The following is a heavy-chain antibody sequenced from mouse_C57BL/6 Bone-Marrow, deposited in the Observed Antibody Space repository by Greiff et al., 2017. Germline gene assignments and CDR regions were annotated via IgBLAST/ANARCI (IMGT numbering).Heavy chain of an antibody. J-gene: IGHJ3*01. CDR1: GYAFSSSW. Sequence: VQLQQSGPELVKPGASVKISCKASGYAFSSSWMNWVKQRPGKGLEWIGRIYPGDGDTNYNGKFKGKATLTADKSSSTAYIQLSSLTSEDSAVYFCARWPWYFPAYWGQGTLVTVSA. D-gene: IGHD2-1*01. CDR3: ARWPWYFPAY. CDR2: IYPGDGDT. V-gene: IGHV1-82*01.